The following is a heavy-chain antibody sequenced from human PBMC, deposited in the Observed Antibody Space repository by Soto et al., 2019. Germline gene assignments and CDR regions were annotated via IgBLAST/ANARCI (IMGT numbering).Heavy chain of an antibody. CDR1: GGTFSSYA. Sequence: ASVKVSCKASGGTFSSYAISWVRQAPGQGLEWMGGIIPIFGTANYAQKFQGRVTITADESTSTAYMELSSLRSEDTAVYYCASKLTVAATNETYYYYGMDVWGQGTTVTVSS. J-gene: IGHJ6*02. CDR3: ASKLTVAATNETYYYYGMDV. CDR2: IIPIFGTA. V-gene: IGHV1-69*13. D-gene: IGHD6-19*01.